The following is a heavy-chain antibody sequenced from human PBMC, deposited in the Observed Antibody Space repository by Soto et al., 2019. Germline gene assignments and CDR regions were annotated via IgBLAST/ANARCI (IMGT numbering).Heavy chain of an antibody. D-gene: IGHD2-2*01. V-gene: IGHV4-59*08. Sequence: SETLSLTCTVSGGSISSYYWSWIRQPPGKGLEWIGYIYYSGSTNYNPSLKSRVTISVDTSKNQFSLKLSSVTAADTAVYYCARSGLYCSSTSCAQPFDYWGQGTLVTVSS. J-gene: IGHJ4*02. CDR1: GGSISSYY. CDR3: ARSGLYCSSTSCAQPFDY. CDR2: IYYSGST.